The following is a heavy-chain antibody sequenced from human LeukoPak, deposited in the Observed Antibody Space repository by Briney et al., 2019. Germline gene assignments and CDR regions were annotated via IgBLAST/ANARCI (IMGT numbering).Heavy chain of an antibody. CDR3: ARSRDRYNILDS. CDR1: GFSLSTRGVG. J-gene: IGHJ4*02. Sequence: SGPTLVNPTQTLTLTCTFSGFSLSTRGVGVAWIRQPPGKALDWLGIIYWDDDKRYRPSLKSRLTITKDTSKNQVVLTMTNVNPVDTATYYCARSRDRYNILDSWGQGTLVTVSS. CDR2: IYWDDDK. D-gene: IGHD5-24*01. V-gene: IGHV2-5*02.